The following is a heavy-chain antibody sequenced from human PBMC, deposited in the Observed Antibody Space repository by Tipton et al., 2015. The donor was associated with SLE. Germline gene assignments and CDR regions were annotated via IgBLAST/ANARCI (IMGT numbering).Heavy chain of an antibody. CDR2: VNDRGST. CDR1: GGSFSGYY. J-gene: IGHJ4*02. D-gene: IGHD3-10*01. Sequence: LRLSCAVYGGSFSGYYWSWIRQFPGKGLEWIGEVNDRGSTNSNPSLKSRVTISADTSKNQFSLKVTSVTAADTAVYYCARFQADGSGTYSFDYWGRGTLVTVSS. V-gene: IGHV4-34*01. CDR3: ARFQADGSGTYSFDY.